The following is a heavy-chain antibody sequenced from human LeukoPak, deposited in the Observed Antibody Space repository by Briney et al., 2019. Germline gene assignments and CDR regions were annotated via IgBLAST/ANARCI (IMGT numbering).Heavy chain of an antibody. Sequence: GGSLRLSCAVSGITLSNYGVSWVRQAPGKGLEWVAGISDSGGSTNYADSVKGRFTISRDNSKNTLYLQMNSLRAEDTAVYYCARDRGPDIVVVPAALLNVDIVATRSWALDYWGQGTLVTVSS. V-gene: IGHV3-23*01. CDR1: GITLSNYG. CDR3: ARDRGPDIVVVPAALLNVDIVATRSWALDY. D-gene: IGHD2-2*02. CDR2: ISDSGGST. J-gene: IGHJ4*02.